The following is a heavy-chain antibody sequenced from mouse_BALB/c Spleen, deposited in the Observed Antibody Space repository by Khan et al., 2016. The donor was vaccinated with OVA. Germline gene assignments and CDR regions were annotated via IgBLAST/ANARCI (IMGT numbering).Heavy chain of an antibody. Sequence: QVQLQQSGAELAKPWASLSMSCTASGYSFTSYWLHWINQPLGQGLEWIGYIIPSSGYTDYNPEFKDQTTLTEDKSSSTAYMQLSSLTSDDATVYYCCRDRIDYWGQGTALTVSS. CDR2: IIPSSGYT. CDR1: GYSFTSYW. J-gene: IGHJ2*01. CDR3: CRDRIDY. V-gene: IGHV1-7*01.